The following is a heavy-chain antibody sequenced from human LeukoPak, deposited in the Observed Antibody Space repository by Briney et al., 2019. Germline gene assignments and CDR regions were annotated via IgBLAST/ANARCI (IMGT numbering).Heavy chain of an antibody. CDR3: ARDLRYDSVTGPEGDY. CDR1: GFTFSSYS. Sequence: GGSLRLSCAASGFTFSSYSMNWVRQAPGKGLEWVSSISSSSSYIYYADSVKGRFTISRDNAKNALYLQMNSLRAEDTAVYYCARDLRYDSVTGPEGDYWGQGTLVTVSS. J-gene: IGHJ4*02. D-gene: IGHD3-9*01. V-gene: IGHV3-21*01. CDR2: ISSSSSYI.